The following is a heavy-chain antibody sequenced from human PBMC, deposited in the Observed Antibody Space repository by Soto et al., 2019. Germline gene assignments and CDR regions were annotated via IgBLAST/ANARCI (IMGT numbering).Heavy chain of an antibody. CDR1: GGSISSGGYS. D-gene: IGHD2-2*01. J-gene: IGHJ5*02. CDR2: IYHSGST. Sequence: SETLSLTCAVSGGSISSGGYSWSWIRQPPGKGLEWIGYIYHSGSTYYNPSLKSRVTISVDRSKNQFSLKLSSVTAADTAVYYCARVGCSSTSCYSMNWFDPWGQGTLFTVSS. V-gene: IGHV4-30-2*01. CDR3: ARVGCSSTSCYSMNWFDP.